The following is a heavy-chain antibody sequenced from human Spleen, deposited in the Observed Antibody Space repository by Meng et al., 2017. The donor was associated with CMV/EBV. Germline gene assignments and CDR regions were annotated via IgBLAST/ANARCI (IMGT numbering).Heavy chain of an antibody. CDR2: IWYDGSNK. CDR3: AKTHEKTDWTDAFDI. Sequence: SGFTFSSYGMHWVRQAPGKGLEWVAVIWYDGSNKYYADSVKGRFTISRDNSKNTLYLQMNSLRAEDTAVYYCAKTHEKTDWTDAFDIWGQGTMVTVSS. J-gene: IGHJ3*02. CDR1: GFTFSSYG. D-gene: IGHD3/OR15-3a*01. V-gene: IGHV3-33*06.